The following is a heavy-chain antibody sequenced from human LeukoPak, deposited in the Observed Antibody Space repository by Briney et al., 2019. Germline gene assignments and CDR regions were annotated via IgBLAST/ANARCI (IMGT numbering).Heavy chain of an antibody. D-gene: IGHD2-21*01. CDR2: IYYSGRT. CDR1: GCSISSHY. V-gene: IGHV4-59*05. Sequence: SETLSLTCTVSGCSISSHYWSWIRQPPGKGLEWIGGIYYSGRTFYNPSLKSRVTISVDTSKNQFYLKLTSVTAADTAVYYCAPQQGRNLVNYFDYWGQGTLVTVSS. CDR3: APQQGRNLVNYFDY. J-gene: IGHJ4*02.